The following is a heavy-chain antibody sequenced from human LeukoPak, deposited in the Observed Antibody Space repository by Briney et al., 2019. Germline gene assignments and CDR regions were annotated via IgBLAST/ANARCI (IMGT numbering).Heavy chain of an antibody. V-gene: IGHV3-30*04. CDR1: GFTFSSYA. D-gene: IGHD1-1*01. J-gene: IGHJ4*02. CDR2: ISYDGSNK. Sequence: PGGSLRLSCAASGFTFSSYAMHWVRQAPGKGLEWVAVISYDGSNKYYADSVKGRFTISRDNSKNTLYLQMNSLRAEDTAVYYCARDADGNDQGGFDYWGQGTLVTVSS. CDR3: ARDADGNDQGGFDY.